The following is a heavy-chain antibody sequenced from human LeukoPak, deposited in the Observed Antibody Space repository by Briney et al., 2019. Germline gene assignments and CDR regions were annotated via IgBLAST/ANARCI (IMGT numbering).Heavy chain of an antibody. J-gene: IGHJ4*02. CDR1: GYSFTNYD. D-gene: IGHD1-26*01. Sequence: ASVNVSCKASGYSFTNYDINWVRQATGQGREGMGWMNPYSGNTGYAQKFQGRVTMTRDTSISTAYMELSSLTSEDTAVYYCARERDSWDLLNWGGQGTLVTVSS. CDR3: ARERDSWDLLNW. CDR2: MNPYSGNT. V-gene: IGHV1-8*01.